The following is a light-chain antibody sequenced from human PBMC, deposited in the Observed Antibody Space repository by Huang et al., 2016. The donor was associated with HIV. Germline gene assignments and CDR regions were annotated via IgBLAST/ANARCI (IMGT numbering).Light chain of an antibody. V-gene: IGKV4-1*01. CDR2: WAS. Sequence: DIAMTQSPDSLAVSLGERATISCVSSQSVLSPSNNRNHLAWYQQKPRQPPKLLIYWASTRESGVPDRVRGSGSATDFTLTIDNLQAEDVALYFCQQYYSIPGFGQGTYVEV. J-gene: IGKJ2*03. CDR3: QQYYSIPG. CDR1: QSVLSPSNNRNH.